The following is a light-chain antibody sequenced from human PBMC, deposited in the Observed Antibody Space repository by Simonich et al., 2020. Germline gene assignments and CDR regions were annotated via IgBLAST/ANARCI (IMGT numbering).Light chain of an antibody. J-gene: IGLJ2*01. CDR2: DVS. V-gene: IGLV2-14*01. Sequence: QSALPQPASVSGSPGQSITISCPGTSSDVGGYNSVSWYQQPPGQAPKLMIYDVSKRPSGVSNRFSCSKSGNTASLTISGLQAEDEADYYCSSYTSSSTLVFGGGTKLTVL. CDR1: SSDVGGYNS. CDR3: SSYTSSSTLV.